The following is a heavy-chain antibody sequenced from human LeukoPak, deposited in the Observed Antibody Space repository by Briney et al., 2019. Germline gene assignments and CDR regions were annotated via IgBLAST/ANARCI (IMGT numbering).Heavy chain of an antibody. CDR2: INPNSGGT. CDR1: GYTFTGYY. D-gene: IGHD6-19*01. V-gene: IGHV1-2*06. Sequence: ASVKVSCKASGYTFTGYYMHWVRQAPGQGLEWMGRINPNSGGTNYAQKFQGRVTMTRDTSISTAYMELSRLRSDDTAVYYCASTGYSSGWYNWFDPWGQGTLVTVSS. CDR3: ASTGYSSGWYNWFDP. J-gene: IGHJ5*02.